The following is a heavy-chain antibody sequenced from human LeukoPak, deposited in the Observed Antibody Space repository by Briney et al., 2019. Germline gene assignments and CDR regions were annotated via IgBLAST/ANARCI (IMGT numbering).Heavy chain of an antibody. V-gene: IGHV3-74*01. CDR2: ISSDGSII. Sequence: GGSLRLSCAASGFTFSNYWMHWVRQAPGKGLVWVSRISSDGSIISYADSVKGRFTISRDNAKNSLYLQMNSLRAEDTAVYYCARDSSAYYYYYYMDVWGKGTTVTVSS. CDR3: ARDSSAYYYYYYMDV. D-gene: IGHD3-22*01. CDR1: GFTFSNYW. J-gene: IGHJ6*03.